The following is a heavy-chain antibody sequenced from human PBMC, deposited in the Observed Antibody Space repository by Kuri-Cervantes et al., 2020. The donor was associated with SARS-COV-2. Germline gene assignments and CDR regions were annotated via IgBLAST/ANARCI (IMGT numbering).Heavy chain of an antibody. V-gene: IGHV3-30-3*01. D-gene: IGHD3-22*01. CDR1: EFTFRNYA. J-gene: IGHJ4*02. CDR2: ISYDGTNK. CDR3: ARVPYYYDGSGFFYFDY. Sequence: GGSLRLSCAASEFTFRNYAMHWVRQAPGKGLEWVAVISYDGTNKYYADFVKGRFTISRDNSNNTLYLQMNSLRVEDTAVYYCARVPYYYDGSGFFYFDYWGQGTLVTVSS.